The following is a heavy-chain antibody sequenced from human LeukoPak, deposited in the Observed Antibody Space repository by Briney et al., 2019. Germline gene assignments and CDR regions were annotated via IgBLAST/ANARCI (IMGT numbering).Heavy chain of an antibody. CDR1: GFTFSSYA. V-gene: IGHV3-23*01. Sequence: GGSLRLSCAASGFTFSSYAMNWVRQAPGKGLEWVSGIGYSGDSTFYADSVKGRFTVSRDSSKNTLFLHMNSLRAEDTALYYCAKSPTVDAAFDIWGQGTMVTVSS. CDR2: IGYSGDST. CDR3: AKSPTVDAAFDI. D-gene: IGHD4-23*01. J-gene: IGHJ3*02.